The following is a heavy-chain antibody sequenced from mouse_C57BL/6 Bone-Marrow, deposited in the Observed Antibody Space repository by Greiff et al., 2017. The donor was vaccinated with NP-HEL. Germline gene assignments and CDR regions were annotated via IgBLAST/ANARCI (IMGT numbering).Heavy chain of an antibody. D-gene: IGHD1-1*01. CDR1: GFTFSDFY. V-gene: IGHV7-1*01. CDR2: SRNKANDYTT. CDR3: ARDADYYGSSPDWYFDV. Sequence: EVMLVESGGGLVQSGRSLRLSCATSGFTFSDFYMEWVRQAPGKGLEWIAASRNKANDYTTEYSASVKGRFIVSRDTSQSILYLQMNALRAEDTAIYYCARDADYYGSSPDWYFDVWGTGTTVTVSS. J-gene: IGHJ1*03.